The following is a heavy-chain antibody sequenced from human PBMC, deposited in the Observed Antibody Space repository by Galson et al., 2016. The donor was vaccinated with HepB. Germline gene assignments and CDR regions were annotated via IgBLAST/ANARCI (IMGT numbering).Heavy chain of an antibody. D-gene: IGHD3-10*01. CDR2: IYWDDDK. CDR1: GFSLSTSGVG. CDR3: AHTTHQSFGSEEKYYFDY. J-gene: IGHJ4*02. V-gene: IGHV2-5*02. Sequence: PALVTPTQTLTLTCTFSGFSLSTSGVGVGWIRQPPGKALEWLALIYWDDDKRYSPSLKSRLTITKDTSKNQVVLTMTNMDPVDTATFYCAHTTHQSFGSEEKYYFDYWGQGALVTVSP.